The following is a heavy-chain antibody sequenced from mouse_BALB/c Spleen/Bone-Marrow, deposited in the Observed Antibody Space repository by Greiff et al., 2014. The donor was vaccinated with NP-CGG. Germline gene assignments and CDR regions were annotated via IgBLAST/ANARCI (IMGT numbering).Heavy chain of an antibody. D-gene: IGHD1-1*01. J-gene: IGHJ1*01. CDR3: ARDGSSFYWYFDV. V-gene: IGHV7-3*02. CDR1: GFTFTDYY. Sequence: VQLQQSGGGLVQPGGSLRLSCAPSGFTFTDYYMSWVRQPPGKALEWLAFIRNKANGYTTEYSASVKGRFTISRGNSQSILYLQMNTLRAEDSATYYCARDGSSFYWYFDVWGAGTTVTVSS. CDR2: IRNKANGYTT.